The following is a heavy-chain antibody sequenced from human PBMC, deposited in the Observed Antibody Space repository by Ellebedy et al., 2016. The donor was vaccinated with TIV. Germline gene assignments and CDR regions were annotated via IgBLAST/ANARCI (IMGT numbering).Heavy chain of an antibody. J-gene: IGHJ6*02. Sequence: AASVKVSCKASGGTFSNYAFNWVRQAPGQGLEWMGRIIPILGIANYAQKFQGRVTITADKSTSTAYMELSSLRSEDTAVYYCARLGGPESLYYYGMDVWGQGTTVTVSS. CDR3: ARLGGPESLYYYGMDV. CDR1: GGTFSNYA. D-gene: IGHD2-15*01. V-gene: IGHV1-69*04. CDR2: IIPILGIA.